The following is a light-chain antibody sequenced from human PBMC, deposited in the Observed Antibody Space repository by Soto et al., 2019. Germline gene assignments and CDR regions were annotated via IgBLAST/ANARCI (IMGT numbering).Light chain of an antibody. V-gene: IGKV1-39*01. CDR1: QSISSY. J-gene: IGKJ1*01. Sequence: DIQMPQSPSSLSASVRDRVTITCRASQSISSYLDWYQQKPGKAPKLLIYAASSLQSGVPSRFSGSGSGTDFTLTISSLQPEDFATYYCQQSYSTPWTFGQGTKVDI. CDR2: AAS. CDR3: QQSYSTPWT.